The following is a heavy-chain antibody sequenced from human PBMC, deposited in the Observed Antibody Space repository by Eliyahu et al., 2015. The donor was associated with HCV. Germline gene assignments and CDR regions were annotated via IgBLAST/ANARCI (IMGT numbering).Heavy chain of an antibody. CDR1: GGSITTYX. D-gene: IGHD6-19*01. Sequence: QVQLQESGPGLVKPSETLSLTCTVSGGSITTYXWSWIRQPPGKGLEWIGYIHYXGSTNYNPSLKSRVTISLDTSKNQFSLNLTSVTAADTAMYYCASGGGGIAVTGTGGWFDPWGQGTLATVSS. J-gene: IGHJ5*02. CDR2: IHYXGST. CDR3: ASGGGGIAVTGTGGWFDP. V-gene: IGHV4-59*01.